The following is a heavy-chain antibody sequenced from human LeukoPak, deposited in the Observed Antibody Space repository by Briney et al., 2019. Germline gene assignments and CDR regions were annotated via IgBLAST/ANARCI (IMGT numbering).Heavy chain of an antibody. CDR3: AREGTYYDSSGYYVS. CDR2: ISGSGGRT. CDR1: GFTFSSFA. D-gene: IGHD3-22*01. J-gene: IGHJ5*02. V-gene: IGHV3-23*01. Sequence: HPGGSLRFSCAASGFTFSSFAMTWVRQAPGKGLEWVSVISGSGGRTYYADSVKGRFTLSRDNSNNTLSLEMSSLRAEDTAVYYCAREGTYYDSSGYYVSWGQGTLVTVSS.